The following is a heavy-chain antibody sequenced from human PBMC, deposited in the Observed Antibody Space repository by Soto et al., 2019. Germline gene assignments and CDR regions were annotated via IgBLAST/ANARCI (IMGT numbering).Heavy chain of an antibody. CDR1: GFTFSSYG. CDR3: ARGGEGNYYYYGMDV. CDR2: IWYDGSNK. V-gene: IGHV3-33*01. J-gene: IGHJ6*02. D-gene: IGHD3-16*01. Sequence: QVQLVESGGGVVQPGRSLRLFCAASGFTFSSYGMHWVRQAPGKGVEWVAVIWYDGSNKYYADSVKGRFTISRDNSKNTLYLQMNSLRAEDTAVYYCARGGEGNYYYYGMDVWGQGTTVTVSS.